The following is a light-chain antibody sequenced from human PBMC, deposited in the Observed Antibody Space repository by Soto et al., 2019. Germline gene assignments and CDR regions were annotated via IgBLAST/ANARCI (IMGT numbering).Light chain of an antibody. Sequence: ESVLTQSPGTLSLSPGERATLSCRASQSVSSNYLAWYQQKPGQAPRLLIYGASTRATGIPARFSGSGSGTEFTLTISSLQSEDFAVYYCQQYDSSPITFGQGTRLEIK. CDR3: QQYDSSPIT. V-gene: IGKV3-20*01. CDR1: QSVSSNY. J-gene: IGKJ5*01. CDR2: GAS.